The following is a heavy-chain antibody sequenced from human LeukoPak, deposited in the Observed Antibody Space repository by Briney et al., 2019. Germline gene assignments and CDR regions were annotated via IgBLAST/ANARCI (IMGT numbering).Heavy chain of an antibody. CDR2: ISYDGSNK. CDR1: GVTFSSYG. CDR3: ASNSYGYSVDY. Sequence: GRSLRLSCAASGVTFSSYGMHWVRQAPGKGLEWVAVISYDGSNKYYADSVKGRFTISRDNSKNTLYMQMNSLRAEDTAVYYCASNSYGYSVDYWGQGTLVTVSS. J-gene: IGHJ4*02. V-gene: IGHV3-30*03. D-gene: IGHD5-18*01.